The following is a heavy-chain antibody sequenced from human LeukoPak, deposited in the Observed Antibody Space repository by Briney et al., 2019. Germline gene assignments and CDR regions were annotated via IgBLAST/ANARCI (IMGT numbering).Heavy chain of an antibody. V-gene: IGHV1-18*01. CDR3: ARDRISAAVLDY. CDR2: INPYHGKT. Sequence: ASVKVSCKASGYDFITYGFSWVRQAPGQGLEWMGWINPYHGKTKYAQKFQDRVTLTTDTSTATAHMELRRLGSDDTAIYFCARDRISAAVLDYWGPGTLVTVSS. D-gene: IGHD6-13*01. CDR1: GYDFITYG. J-gene: IGHJ4*02.